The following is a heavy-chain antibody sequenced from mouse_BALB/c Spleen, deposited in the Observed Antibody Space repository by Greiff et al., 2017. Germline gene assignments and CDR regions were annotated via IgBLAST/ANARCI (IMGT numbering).Heavy chain of an antibody. CDR2: INPSNGRT. Sequence: QVQLQQPGAELVKPGASVKLSCKASGYTFTSYWMHWVKQRPGQGLEWIGEINPSNGRTNYNEKFKSKATLTVDKSSSTAYMQLSSLTSEDSAVYYCARDPLYDYDRGYYAMDYWGQGTSVTVAS. CDR3: ARDPLYDYDRGYYAMDY. V-gene: IGHV1S81*02. J-gene: IGHJ4*01. CDR1: GYTFTSYW. D-gene: IGHD2-4*01.